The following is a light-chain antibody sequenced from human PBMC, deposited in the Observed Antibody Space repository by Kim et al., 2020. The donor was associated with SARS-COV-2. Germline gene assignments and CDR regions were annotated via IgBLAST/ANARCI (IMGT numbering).Light chain of an antibody. V-gene: IGKV2-29*02. J-gene: IGKJ2*01. CDR2: EVS. CDR1: QSLLHSDGKTY. CDR3: MQGVHVPYT. Sequence: DIVMTQTPLSLSVTPGQPASISCKSSQSLLHSDGKTYLYWYLQKPGQSPQLLIYEVSGRFSGVPDRFSGSGSGTDFTLKISRVEAEDVGVYYCMQGVHVPYTFGQGTKLEI.